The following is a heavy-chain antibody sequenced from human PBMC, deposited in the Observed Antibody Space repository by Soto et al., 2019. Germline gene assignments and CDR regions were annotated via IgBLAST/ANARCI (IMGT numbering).Heavy chain of an antibody. D-gene: IGHD3-9*01. J-gene: IGHJ6*02. Sequence: PSETLSITCTVSCGSISSGGYSWSWIRQHPGKGLEWIGYIYYRWSTYHNPSLKSLVTTSVDMSKNQLSLKLSSVTAADTAVYYCARDQVLYYDFLTGYPRCVYYYFGMAVWGQGTTVTRSS. CDR2: IYYRWST. V-gene: IGHV4-31*01. CDR1: CGSISSGGYS. CDR3: ARDQVLYYDFLTGYPRCVYYYFGMAV.